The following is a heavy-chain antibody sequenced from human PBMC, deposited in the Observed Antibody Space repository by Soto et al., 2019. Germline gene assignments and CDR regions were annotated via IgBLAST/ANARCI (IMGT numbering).Heavy chain of an antibody. J-gene: IGHJ4*02. CDR1: GFLFNEYA. D-gene: IGHD3-10*01. Sequence: EVQLVESGGGSVQPGMSLRLACSTSGFLFNEYAMHWVRQAPGKGLEWVAGISYNSDSRDYGESVRGRFTIFRDNTKNSVYPQMNRLRFEDTAFYYCAKDIRGVSAAGFDAWGQGTLVTVSS. V-gene: IGHV3-9*01. CDR3: AKDIRGVSAAGFDA. CDR2: ISYNSDSR.